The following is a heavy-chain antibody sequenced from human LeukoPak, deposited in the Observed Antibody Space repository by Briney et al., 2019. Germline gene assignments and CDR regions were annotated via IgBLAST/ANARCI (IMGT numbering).Heavy chain of an antibody. J-gene: IGHJ4*02. CDR2: IKQDGSEK. V-gene: IGHV3-7*01. Sequence: PGGSLRLSCAASGFTFSSYWMSWVRQAPGKGLEWVANIKQDGSEKYYVDSVKGRFTISRDNAKNSLYLQMNSLRAEDTAVYYCARDGDGYCSSTSCYDYWGQGTLVTVSS. D-gene: IGHD2-2*01. CDR1: GFTFSSYW. CDR3: ARDGDGYCSSTSCYDY.